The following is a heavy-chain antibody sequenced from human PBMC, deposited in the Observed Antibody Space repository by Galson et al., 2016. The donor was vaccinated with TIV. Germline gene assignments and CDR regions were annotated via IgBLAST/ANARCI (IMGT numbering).Heavy chain of an antibody. CDR2: IDRDGTRI. J-gene: IGHJ6*02. Sequence: SLRLSCAASGFTFSSYWMHWIRQVPGKGLVWVSRIDRDGTRITYADSVKGRFTISRDNAKNTLYLQMNSLRAEDTAVYYCTKVPSSGFSYYYGLDVWGQGTTVTGSS. CDR3: TKVPSSGFSYYYGLDV. CDR1: GFTFSSYW. V-gene: IGHV3-74*01. D-gene: IGHD3-22*01.